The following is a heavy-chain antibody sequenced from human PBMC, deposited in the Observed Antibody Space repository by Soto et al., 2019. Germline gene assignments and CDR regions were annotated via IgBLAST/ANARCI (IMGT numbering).Heavy chain of an antibody. CDR2: ISSSSSYI. CDR3: AASRSSNPDYYYYMDV. V-gene: IGHV3-21*01. CDR1: GFTFSSYS. J-gene: IGHJ6*03. D-gene: IGHD6-6*01. Sequence: GGSLRLSCAASGFTFSSYSMNWVRQAPGKGLEWVSSISSSSSYIYYADSVKGRFTISRDNAKNSLYLQMNSLGAEDTAVYYCAASRSSNPDYYYYMDVWGKGTTVTVSS.